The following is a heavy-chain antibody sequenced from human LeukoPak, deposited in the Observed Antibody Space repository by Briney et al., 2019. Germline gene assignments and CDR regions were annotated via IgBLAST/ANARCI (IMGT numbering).Heavy chain of an antibody. D-gene: IGHD3-3*01. CDR3: AGLTYYDFWSGPGDP. CDR1: GGSFSGYY. J-gene: IGHJ5*02. V-gene: IGHV4-34*01. CDR2: INHSGST. Sequence: PSETLSLTCAVYGGSFSGYYWSWIRQPPGKGLEWIGEINHSGSTNYNPSLKSRVTISVDTSKNQFSLKPSSVTAADTAVYYCAGLTYYDFWSGPGDPWGQGTLVTVSS.